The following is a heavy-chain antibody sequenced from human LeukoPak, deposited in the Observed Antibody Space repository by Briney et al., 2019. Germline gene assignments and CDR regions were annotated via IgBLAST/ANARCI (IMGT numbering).Heavy chain of an antibody. Sequence: MSSETLSLTCTVSGGSISSYYWGWIRQPPGKGLEWIGYIYYSGSTNYNPSLKSRVTISVDTSKNQFSLKLSSATAADTAVYFCARGRVSSSTWYSTYYYYFYMDVWGKGTTVTVSS. J-gene: IGHJ6*03. D-gene: IGHD6-13*01. CDR2: IYYSGST. CDR3: ARGRVSSSTWYSTYYYYFYMDV. V-gene: IGHV4-59*01. CDR1: GGSISSYY.